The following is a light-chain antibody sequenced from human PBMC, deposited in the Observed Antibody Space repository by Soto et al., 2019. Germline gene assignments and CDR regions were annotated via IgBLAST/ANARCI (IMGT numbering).Light chain of an antibody. J-gene: IGLJ2*01. CDR1: SSNIGAGYD. Sequence: QPVLTQPPSVSGAPGQRVTISCTGSSSNIGAGYDVHWYQQLPGTAPKLLICGNSNRPSGVPDRFSGSKSGTSASLAITGLRGEDGAVDAIHSYVRSLSGVVVGGG. CDR2: GNS. CDR3: HSYVRSLSGVV. V-gene: IGLV1-40*01.